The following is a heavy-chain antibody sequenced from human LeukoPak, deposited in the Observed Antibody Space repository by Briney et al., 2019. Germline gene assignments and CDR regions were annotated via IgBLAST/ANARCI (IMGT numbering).Heavy chain of an antibody. Sequence: SETLSLTCTVSGGSIRTYYWSWIRQPPGKGLEWIGYIYYSGSTNYNPSLKSRVSISADTPNNHFSLKLNSVTAADTALYYCARTLRTTGFDYWGQGALVIVSS. D-gene: IGHD4-17*01. V-gene: IGHV4-59*12. CDR1: GGSIRTYY. J-gene: IGHJ4*02. CDR2: IYYSGST. CDR3: ARTLRTTGFDY.